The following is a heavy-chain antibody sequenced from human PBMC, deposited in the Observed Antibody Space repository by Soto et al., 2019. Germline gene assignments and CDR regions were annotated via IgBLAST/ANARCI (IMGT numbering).Heavy chain of an antibody. CDR1: GFTFSSYG. Sequence: GGSLRLSCAASGFTFSSYGMHWVRQAPGKGLEWAAVISYDGSNKYYADSVKGRFTISRDNSKNTLYLQMNSLRAEDTAVYYCAKDGAAGTRNDYYYYYYMEVWGKGTTVTVSS. J-gene: IGHJ6*03. V-gene: IGHV3-30*18. CDR2: ISYDGSNK. CDR3: AKDGAAGTRNDYYYYYYMEV. D-gene: IGHD6-13*01.